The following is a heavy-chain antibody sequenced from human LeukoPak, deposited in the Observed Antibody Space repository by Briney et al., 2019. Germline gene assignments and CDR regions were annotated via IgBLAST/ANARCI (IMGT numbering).Heavy chain of an antibody. CDR2: ISAYNGNT. D-gene: IGHD6-13*01. J-gene: IGHJ4*02. Sequence: ASVKVSCKASGYTFTGYYMHWVRQAPGQGLEWMGWISAYNGNTNYAQKLQGRVTMTTDTSTSTAYMELRSLRSDDTAVYYCARVEQQLVYWGQGTLVTVSS. CDR1: GYTFTGYY. CDR3: ARVEQQLVY. V-gene: IGHV1-18*04.